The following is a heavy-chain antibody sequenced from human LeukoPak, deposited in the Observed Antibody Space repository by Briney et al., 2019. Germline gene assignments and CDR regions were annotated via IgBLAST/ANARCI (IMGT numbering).Heavy chain of an antibody. CDR2: IYYSGSP. CDR1: GGSISRGGYY. Sequence: SQTLSLTCTASGGSISRGGYYWSWIRQRPGKGPEWIGFIYYSGSPNYNPSLKSRGTISVDTSKNQFSLELTSVTVADTAVYYCARRARDGYSTSWAFDYWGQGTLVTVSS. CDR3: ARRARDGYSTSWAFDY. V-gene: IGHV4-31*03. J-gene: IGHJ4*02. D-gene: IGHD6-13*01.